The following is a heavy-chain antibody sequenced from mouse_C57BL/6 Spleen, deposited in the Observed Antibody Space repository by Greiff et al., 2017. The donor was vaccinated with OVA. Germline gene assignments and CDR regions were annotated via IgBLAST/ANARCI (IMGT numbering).Heavy chain of an antibody. CDR1: GFTFSDYY. J-gene: IGHJ2*01. CDR3: ARHQGHYGIDY. D-gene: IGHD1-1*01. V-gene: IGHV5-12*01. Sequence: EVMLVESGGGLVQPGGSLKLSCAASGFTFSDYYMYWVRQTPEKRLEWVAYISNGGGSTYYPDTVKGRFTISRDNAKNTLYLQMSRLKSEDTAMYYCARHQGHYGIDYWGQGTTLTVSS. CDR2: ISNGGGST.